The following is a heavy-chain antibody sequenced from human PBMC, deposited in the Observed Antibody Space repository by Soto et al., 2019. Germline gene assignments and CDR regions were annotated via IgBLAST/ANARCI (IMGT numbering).Heavy chain of an antibody. CDR3: ATAMRPPYSYVMDV. Sequence: GGSLRLSCAASGFTFSSYGMHWVRQAPGKGLEWVAVIWYGGSVKNYADSVKGRFTISRDNSKNTLYLQMNSLRAEDTAVYYCATAMRPPYSYVMDVWGQGTTVTVSS. CDR2: IWYGGSVK. J-gene: IGHJ6*02. D-gene: IGHD2-2*01. CDR1: GFTFSSYG. V-gene: IGHV3-33*01.